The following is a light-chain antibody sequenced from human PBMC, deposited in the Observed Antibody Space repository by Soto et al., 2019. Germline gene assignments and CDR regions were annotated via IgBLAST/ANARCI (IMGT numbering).Light chain of an antibody. V-gene: IGKV3-11*01. CDR2: DAS. J-gene: IGKJ2*01. CDR3: QQGSNWYT. Sequence: EIVLTQSPATLSLSPGESATLSCRASQSVSRYLGWYQQKPGQAPRLLIYDASIRAIGVPARFRGGGSGTDFTLTISSLAPEDFAVYYCQQGSNWYTFGQGTKLEIK. CDR1: QSVSRY.